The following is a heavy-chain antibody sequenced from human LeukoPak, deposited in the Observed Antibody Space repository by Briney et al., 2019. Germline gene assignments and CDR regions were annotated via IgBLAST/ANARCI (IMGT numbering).Heavy chain of an antibody. Sequence: GGSLRLSCAASGFTFSDYRMNWVRQAPGKGLEWISYISNDLTTIHYAASVKGRFTISRDNARNSLYLQMNSLKAEDTAIYYCATSIGVAVAFDFWGQGTLVTVSS. D-gene: IGHD6-19*01. CDR3: ATSIGVAVAFDF. J-gene: IGHJ4*02. CDR2: ISNDLTTI. V-gene: IGHV3-48*03. CDR1: GFTFSDYR.